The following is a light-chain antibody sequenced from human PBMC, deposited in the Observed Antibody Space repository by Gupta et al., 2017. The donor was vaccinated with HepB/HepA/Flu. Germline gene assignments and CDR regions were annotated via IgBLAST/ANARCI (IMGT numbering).Light chain of an antibody. CDR3: QQYNSWPRT. CDR2: GAS. Sequence: EIVMTQSPATLSVSPGEGATLSCRASQSVSSNLAWYQHKPGQAPRLLIYGASTRATGIPANFSGSGSGTEFILTISSLQSEDFAVYYCQQYNSWPRTFGQGTKVEIK. J-gene: IGKJ1*01. V-gene: IGKV3-15*01. CDR1: QSVSSN.